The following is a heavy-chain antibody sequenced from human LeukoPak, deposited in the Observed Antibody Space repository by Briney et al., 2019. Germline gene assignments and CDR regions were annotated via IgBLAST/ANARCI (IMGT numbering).Heavy chain of an antibody. CDR1: GGSISSSSYY. CDR2: IYYSGST. J-gene: IGHJ6*03. D-gene: IGHD4-17*01. V-gene: IGHV4-39*07. CDR3: ARDFGYGDYSLYYYYYMDV. Sequence: SETLSLTCTVSGGSISSSSYYWGWIRQPPGKGLEWIGSIYYSGSTYYNPSLKSRVTISVDTSKNQFSLKLSSVTAADTAVYYCARDFGYGDYSLYYYYYMDVWGKGTTVTISS.